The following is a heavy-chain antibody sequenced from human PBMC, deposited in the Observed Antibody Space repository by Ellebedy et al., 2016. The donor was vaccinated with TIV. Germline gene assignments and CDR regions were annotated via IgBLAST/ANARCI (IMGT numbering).Heavy chain of an antibody. J-gene: IGHJ6*03. CDR2: IRNSGST. V-gene: IGHV4-59*08. CDR1: GGSIRGSY. CDR3: ARQHDPKYNNYMDV. Sequence: MPSETLSLTCTVSGGSIRGSYWSWIRQPPGKGLEWIGYIRNSGSTNYNPSLKSRVAVSVDTSKNQFSLKLSSVTAADAAVYYCARQHDPKYNNYMDVWGKGTTVTVSS.